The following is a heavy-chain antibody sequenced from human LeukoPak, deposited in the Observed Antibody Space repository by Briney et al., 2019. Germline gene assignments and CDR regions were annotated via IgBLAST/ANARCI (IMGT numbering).Heavy chain of an antibody. J-gene: IGHJ4*02. CDR2: IYSGGST. D-gene: IGHD3-10*01. V-gene: IGHV3-53*01. Sequence: GGSLRLSCAASGFSVSSNYMSWVRQAPGKGLEWVSVIYSGGSTYYADSVKGRFTISRDNSKNTLFLQMNTLRVEDTAIYYCAKYGSGSYYNLRFDYWGQGTLVTVSS. CDR1: GFSVSSNY. CDR3: AKYGSGSYYNLRFDY.